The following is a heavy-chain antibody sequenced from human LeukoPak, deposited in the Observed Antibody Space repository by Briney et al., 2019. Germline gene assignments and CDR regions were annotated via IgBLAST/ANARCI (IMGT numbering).Heavy chain of an antibody. V-gene: IGHV4-31*03. J-gene: IGHJ4*02. CDR3: ARGQGGKGYYFDY. CDR1: GGSISSGGYY. D-gene: IGHD3-16*01. Sequence: SETLSLTCTVSGGSISSGGYYWSWIRQHPGKGLEWIGYIYYSGSTYYNPSLKSRVTISVDTSKNQFSLKLSSVTAADTAVYYCARGQGGKGYYFDYWGQGTLVTVSS. CDR2: IYYSGST.